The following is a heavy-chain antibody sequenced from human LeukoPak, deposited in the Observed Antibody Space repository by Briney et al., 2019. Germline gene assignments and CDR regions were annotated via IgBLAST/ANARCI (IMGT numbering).Heavy chain of an antibody. J-gene: IGHJ4*02. CDR2: ISGSGGST. CDR1: GFTFISYA. D-gene: IGHD2-2*03. Sequence: TGGSLRLSCAASGFTFISYAMRWVRQAPGKGRECVSTISGSGGSTYCADSVKGRFTISRDNSKNTLFLQMNSLRAEDTALYYCAKHGYCSGISCFFDFWGQGTLVTVSS. CDR3: AKHGYCSGISCFFDF. V-gene: IGHV3-23*01.